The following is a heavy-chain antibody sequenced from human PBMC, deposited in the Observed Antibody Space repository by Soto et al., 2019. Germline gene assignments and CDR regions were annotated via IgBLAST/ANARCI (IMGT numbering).Heavy chain of an antibody. V-gene: IGHV4-59*01. Sequence: SETLSLTCTVSGGSISSYYWSWIRQPPGKGLEWIGYIYYSGSTNYNPSLKSRVTISVDTSKDQFSLKLSSVTAADTAVYYCARALDCSGGSCYSDYWGQGTLVTVSS. J-gene: IGHJ4*02. CDR3: ARALDCSGGSCYSDY. CDR2: IYYSGST. CDR1: GGSISSYY. D-gene: IGHD2-15*01.